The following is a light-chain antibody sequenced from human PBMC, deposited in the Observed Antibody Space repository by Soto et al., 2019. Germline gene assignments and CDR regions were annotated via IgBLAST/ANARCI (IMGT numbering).Light chain of an antibody. J-gene: IGKJ1*01. V-gene: IGKV3-15*01. Sequence: EIVMAQSPATLSVSPGERATLSCRASQSVSRNLAWYQQKPGQAPRLLIYGASTRATGIPARFSGSGSGTEFTLTISSLQSEDFEVYYCQQYNNWRWTFGQGTKMEIK. CDR2: GAS. CDR3: QQYNNWRWT. CDR1: QSVSRN.